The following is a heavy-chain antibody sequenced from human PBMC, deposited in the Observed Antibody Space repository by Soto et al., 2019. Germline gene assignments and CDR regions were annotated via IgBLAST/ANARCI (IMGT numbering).Heavy chain of an antibody. CDR1: GFSLSTSGVG. CDR3: AHESQLGPFDY. D-gene: IGHD1-1*01. V-gene: IGHV2-5*02. CDR2: IYWDDDK. Sequence: QITLKESGPTLVKPTQTLTLTCTFSGFSLSTSGVGVGWIRQPPGKALEWLALIYWDDDKRYSPSLKSRLTXTXXTSKNQVVLTMTNMDPVDTATYYCAHESQLGPFDYWGQGTLVTVSS. J-gene: IGHJ4*02.